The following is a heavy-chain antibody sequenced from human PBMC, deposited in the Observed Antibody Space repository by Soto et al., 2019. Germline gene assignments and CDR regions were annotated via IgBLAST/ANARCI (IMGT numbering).Heavy chain of an antibody. CDR3: ARGGYCDYSSCYRFDY. J-gene: IGHJ4*02. D-gene: IGHD2-2*02. CDR2: IYHSGST. V-gene: IGHV4-4*02. CDR1: SGSISSTNW. Sequence: QVHLQESGPGLVKPSGTLSLTCAVSSGSISSTNWWSWVLQPPGKGLEWIGEIYHSGSTNYNPSLSSRVTISVDFSKNQLSLNLSSVTAADTAVYYCARGGYCDYSSCYRFDYWGQGTLVTVSS.